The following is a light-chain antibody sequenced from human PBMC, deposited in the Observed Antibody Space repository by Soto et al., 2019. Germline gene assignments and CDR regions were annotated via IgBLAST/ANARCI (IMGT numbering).Light chain of an antibody. J-gene: IGKJ1*01. CDR3: QQYNIWPQT. CDR2: GAS. CDR1: QNLRNS. Sequence: VITQSPATLSVSPGERATLSCRASQNLRNSLAWYQQKPGQAPRLLIYGASTRATGIPARFSGSGSGTEFTLTISSLQSEDFAVYFCQQYNIWPQTFGQGTKVDIK. V-gene: IGKV3-15*01.